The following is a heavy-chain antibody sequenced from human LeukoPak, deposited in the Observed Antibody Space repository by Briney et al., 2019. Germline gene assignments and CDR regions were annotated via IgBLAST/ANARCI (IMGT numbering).Heavy chain of an antibody. CDR3: AKEQQWLVLSPFDY. V-gene: IGHV3-30*18. CDR1: GFTFSSYG. Sequence: GGSLRLSCAASGFTFSSYGMHWVRQAPGKGLEWVAVISYDGSNKYYADSVKGRFTISRDNSKNTLYLQMNSLRAEDTAVYYCAKEQQWLVLSPFDYWGQGTLVTVSS. CDR2: ISYDGSNK. J-gene: IGHJ4*02. D-gene: IGHD6-19*01.